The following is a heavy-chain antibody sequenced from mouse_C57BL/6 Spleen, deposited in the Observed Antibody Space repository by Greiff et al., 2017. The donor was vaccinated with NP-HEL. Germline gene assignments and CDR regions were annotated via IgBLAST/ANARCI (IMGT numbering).Heavy chain of an antibody. Sequence: EVQLVESGPGLVKPSQSLSLTCSVTGYSITSGYYWNWLRQFPGNKLEWMGYISYDGSNNYNPSLKNRISITRDTSKNQFFLKLNSVTTEDTATYYCARDNDYEGYAMDYWGQGTSVTVSS. D-gene: IGHD2-4*01. V-gene: IGHV3-6*01. CDR2: ISYDGSN. CDR1: GYSITSGYY. CDR3: ARDNDYEGYAMDY. J-gene: IGHJ4*01.